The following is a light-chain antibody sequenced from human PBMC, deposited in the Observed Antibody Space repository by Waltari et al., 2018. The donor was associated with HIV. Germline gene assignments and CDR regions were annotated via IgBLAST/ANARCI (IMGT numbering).Light chain of an antibody. CDR1: QRLVYRDGNTY. CDR2: KVS. V-gene: IGKV2-30*01. J-gene: IGKJ2*01. CDR3: IQGTHWPYT. Sequence: DVVMTQSPLSLPVTLGQPASISCSSSQRLVYRDGNTYLIWFQQRPGQSPRRLIYKVSNRDSGVPDRFSGSGSGTDFTLKISRVEAEDVGVYYCIQGTHWPYTFGQGTKLKIK.